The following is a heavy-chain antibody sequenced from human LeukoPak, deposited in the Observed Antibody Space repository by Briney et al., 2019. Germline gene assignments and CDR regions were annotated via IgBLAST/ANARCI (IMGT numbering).Heavy chain of an antibody. Sequence: SETLSLTCTVSGGSISSSSYFWGWIRQPPGKGLEWIGSIYYSGSTYYSPSLKSRVTISVDTSKNQFSLKLSSVTAADTAVYYCARGGDSSSWTDYWGQGTLVTVSS. CDR3: ARGGDSSSWTDY. CDR1: GGSISSSSYF. D-gene: IGHD6-13*01. CDR2: IYYSGST. V-gene: IGHV4-39*07. J-gene: IGHJ4*02.